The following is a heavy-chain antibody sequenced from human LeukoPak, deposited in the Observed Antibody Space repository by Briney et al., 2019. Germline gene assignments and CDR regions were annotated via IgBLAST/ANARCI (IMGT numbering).Heavy chain of an antibody. CDR2: IYYSGST. D-gene: IGHD6-13*01. J-gene: IGHJ4*02. V-gene: IGHV4-59*08. Sequence: SETLSLTCTVSGGSISSYYWSWIRQPPGKGLEWIGYIYYSGSTNYNPSLKSRVTISVDTSKNQFSLKLSSVAAADPAVYYCARQPAEIDYWGQGTLVTVSS. CDR1: GGSISSYY. CDR3: ARQPAEIDY.